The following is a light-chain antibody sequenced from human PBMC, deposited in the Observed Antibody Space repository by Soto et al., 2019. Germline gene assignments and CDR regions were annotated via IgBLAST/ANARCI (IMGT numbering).Light chain of an antibody. CDR2: DDS. J-gene: IGLJ1*01. Sequence: SYDLTQPPSMSVAPGQTARITCGGNDIGSKTVHWYQQKAGQAPVLVVYDDSDRPSGIPERFSGSNSGNTATLTISRVEAGDEAGYYCQVWDVSTVHYVFGTGTKVTVL. CDR3: QVWDVSTVHYV. CDR1: DIGSKT. V-gene: IGLV3-21*02.